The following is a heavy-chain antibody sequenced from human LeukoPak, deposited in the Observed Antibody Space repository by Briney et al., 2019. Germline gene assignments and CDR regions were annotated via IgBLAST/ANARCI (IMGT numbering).Heavy chain of an antibody. J-gene: IGHJ4*02. D-gene: IGHD2-8*01. CDR2: IYYSGST. V-gene: IGHV4-59*08. CDR1: GGSISSYY. CDR3: ARHSYAGSQYFSDY. Sequence: PSETLSLTCTVSGGSISSYYWSWIRQPPGKGLEWIGFIYYSGSTNYNPSLKSRVTISVDTSKNQFSLRLSSVTAADTALYYCARHSYAGSQYFSDYWGQGTLVTVSS.